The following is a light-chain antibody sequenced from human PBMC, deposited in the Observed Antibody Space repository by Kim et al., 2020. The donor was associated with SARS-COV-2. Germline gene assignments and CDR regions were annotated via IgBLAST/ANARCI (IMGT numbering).Light chain of an antibody. Sequence: EIVLTQSPGTLSLSPGERVSLSCWASQSVSSSYFAWYQHKPGQAPRLLIYAASSRATSIPDRFSGSGSDTDFTLTISRLEPEDFAVYYCQQYGSSPLTFGGGTKVDIK. CDR3: QQYGSSPLT. V-gene: IGKV3-20*01. CDR2: AAS. CDR1: QSVSSSY. J-gene: IGKJ4*01.